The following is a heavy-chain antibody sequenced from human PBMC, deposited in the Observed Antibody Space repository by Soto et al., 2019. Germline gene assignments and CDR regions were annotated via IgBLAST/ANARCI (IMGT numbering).Heavy chain of an antibody. V-gene: IGHV4-34*01. CDR1: GGSFSGYY. CDR3: ARGGENIYYYYCMDV. CDR2: INHSGST. Sequence: ASETLSLTCAVYGGSFSGYYWSWIRQPPGKGLEWIGEINHSGSTNYNPSLKSRVTISVDTSKNQFSLKLSSVTAADTAVYYCARGGENIYYYYCMDVWGKGTTVTVSS. J-gene: IGHJ6*03. D-gene: IGHD3-10*01.